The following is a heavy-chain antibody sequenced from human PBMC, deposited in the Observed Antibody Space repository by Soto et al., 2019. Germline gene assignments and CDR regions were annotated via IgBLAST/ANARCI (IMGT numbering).Heavy chain of an antibody. CDR2: IYWDDSK. CDR1: GFSLTTDRVG. CDR3: AHAYGGRSLY. D-gene: IGHD1-26*01. V-gene: IGHV2-5*02. J-gene: IGHJ4*02. Sequence: QITLKESGPTLVKPTQTLTLTCTFSGFSLTTDRVGVGWIRQPPGEALEWLAVIYWDDSKTYRPSLESRLTITKDTSKHQVALTMTNMDSLDTATYYCAHAYGGRSLYWCQGTLVTVSS.